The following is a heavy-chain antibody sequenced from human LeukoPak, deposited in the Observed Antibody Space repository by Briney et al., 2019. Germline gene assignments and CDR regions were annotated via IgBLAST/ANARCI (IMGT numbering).Heavy chain of an antibody. CDR1: GFTFSNAW. D-gene: IGHD1-1*01. CDR2: IKSKTDGGTT. CDR3: ATERGGTTGTASHFDY. V-gene: IGHV3-15*01. J-gene: IGHJ4*02. Sequence: PGGSLRLSCAAPGFTFSNAWMSWVRQAPGKGLEWVGRIKSKTDGGTTDYAAPVKGRFTISRDDSKNTLYLQMNSLKTEDTAVYYCATERGGTTGTASHFDYWGQGTLVTVSS.